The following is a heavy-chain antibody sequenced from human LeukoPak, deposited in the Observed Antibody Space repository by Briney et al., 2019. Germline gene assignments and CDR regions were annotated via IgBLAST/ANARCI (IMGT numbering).Heavy chain of an antibody. Sequence: GGSLRLSCAASGFTFSRYWMSWVRQAPGKGLEWVANIKQDGSEKYYVDSVKGRFTISRDNAKNSLYLQMNSLRAEDTAVYYCARVGAARPYYYYYMDVWGKGTTVTVSS. CDR2: IKQDGSEK. V-gene: IGHV3-7*01. J-gene: IGHJ6*03. D-gene: IGHD6-6*01. CDR3: ARVGAARPYYYYYMDV. CDR1: GFTFSRYW.